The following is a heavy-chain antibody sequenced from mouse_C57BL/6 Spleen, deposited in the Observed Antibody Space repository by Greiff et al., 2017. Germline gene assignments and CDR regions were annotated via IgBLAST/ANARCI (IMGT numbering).Heavy chain of an antibody. D-gene: IGHD2-3*01. J-gene: IGHJ1*03. CDR2: IWRGGST. Sequence: VQRVESGPGLVQPSQSLSITCTVSGFSLTSYGVHWVRQSPGKGLEWLGVIWRGGSTDYNAAFMSRLSITKDNSKSQVFFKMNSLQADDTAIYYCAKKFDGYPSYFDVWGTGTTVTVSS. CDR3: AKKFDGYPSYFDV. V-gene: IGHV2-5*01. CDR1: GFSLTSYG.